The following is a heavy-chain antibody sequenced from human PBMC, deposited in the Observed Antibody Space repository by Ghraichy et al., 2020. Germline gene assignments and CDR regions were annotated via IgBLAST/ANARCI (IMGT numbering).Heavy chain of an antibody. CDR2: IKSDGSNP. CDR1: GFTLSNYW. J-gene: IGHJ4*02. V-gene: IGHV3-74*01. CDR3: AREYCSGGRCFFGTGGSHFDY. Sequence: GESLNISCAASGFTLSNYWMHWLRQAPGKGLVWVSRIKSDGSNPIYADSVKGRFTISRDNAKNTLYLQMNSLRVEDTAVYYCAREYCSGGRCFFGTGGSHFDYWGQGKLVTVSS. D-gene: IGHD2-15*01.